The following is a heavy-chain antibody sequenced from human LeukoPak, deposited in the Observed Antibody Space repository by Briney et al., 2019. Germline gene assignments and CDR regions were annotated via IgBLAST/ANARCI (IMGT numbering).Heavy chain of an antibody. J-gene: IGHJ4*02. Sequence: NPSETLSLTCTVSGGSISSYYWSWIRQPPGKGLEWIGYIYYSGSTNYNPSLKSRVTISVDTSKNQFSLKLSSVTAADTAVYYCARLSYDYVWGSYRYNNFDYWGQGTLVTVSS. CDR1: GGSISSYY. CDR2: IYYSGST. D-gene: IGHD3-16*02. CDR3: ARLSYDYVWGSYRYNNFDY. V-gene: IGHV4-59*12.